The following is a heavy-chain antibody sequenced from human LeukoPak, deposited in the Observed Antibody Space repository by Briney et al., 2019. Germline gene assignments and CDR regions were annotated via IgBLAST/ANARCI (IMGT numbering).Heavy chain of an antibody. V-gene: IGHV4-34*01. CDR2: INHSGST. CDR1: GGSFSGYY. CDR3: ARPHRYKWLRFRPAAFDI. Sequence: SETLSLTCAVYGGSFSGYYWSWIRQPPGKGLEWIGEINHSGSTNYNPSLKSRVTISVDTSKNQFSLKLSSVTAADTAVYYCARPHRYKWLRFRPAAFDIWGQGTMVTVSS. J-gene: IGHJ3*02. D-gene: IGHD5-12*01.